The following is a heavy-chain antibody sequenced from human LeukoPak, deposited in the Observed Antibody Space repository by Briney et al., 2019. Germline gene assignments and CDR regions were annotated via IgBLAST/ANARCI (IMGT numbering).Heavy chain of an antibody. CDR1: GFTIRDYV. CDR2: IDPSGTAL. V-gene: IGHV3-11*01. Sequence: PGGSLRLSCAASGFTIRDYVMSWVRQAPGKGLKWVSYIDPSGTALYYADSVKGRFTVSRDNGKNSLSLQLRSLRAEDTALYFCARAAYNWNWGQGTLVTVSS. D-gene: IGHD1-20*01. CDR3: ARAAYNWN. J-gene: IGHJ4*02.